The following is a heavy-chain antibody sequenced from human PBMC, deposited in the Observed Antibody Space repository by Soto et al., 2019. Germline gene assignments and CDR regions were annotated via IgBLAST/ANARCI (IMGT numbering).Heavy chain of an antibody. J-gene: IGHJ4*02. V-gene: IGHV3-15*07. Sequence: PGGSLRLSCAASGFTFSNAWMNWVRQAPGKGLEWVGRIKSKTDGGTTDYAAPVKGRFTISRDDSKNTLYLQMNSLKTEDTAVYYCTTTVREWELPGPFDYWGQGTLVTVSS. D-gene: IGHD1-26*01. CDR3: TTTVREWELPGPFDY. CDR1: GFTFSNAW. CDR2: IKSKTDGGTT.